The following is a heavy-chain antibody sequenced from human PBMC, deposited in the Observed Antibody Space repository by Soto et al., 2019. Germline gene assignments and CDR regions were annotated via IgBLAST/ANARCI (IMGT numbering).Heavy chain of an antibody. CDR3: AKGEGITMIVVVTYFDY. J-gene: IGHJ4*02. CDR2: ISGSGGST. Sequence: GSLRLSCAASGFTFSSYAMSWVRQAPGKGLEWVSAISGSGGSTYYADSVKGRFTISRDNSKNTLYLQMNSLRAEDTAVYYCAKGEGITMIVVVTYFDYWGQGTLVTVSS. D-gene: IGHD3-22*01. V-gene: IGHV3-23*01. CDR1: GFTFSSYA.